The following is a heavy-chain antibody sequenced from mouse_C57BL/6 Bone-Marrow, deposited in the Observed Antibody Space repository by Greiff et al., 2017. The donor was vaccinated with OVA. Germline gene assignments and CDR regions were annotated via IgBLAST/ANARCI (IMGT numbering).Heavy chain of an antibody. Sequence: VHLKQSGAELVRPGASVKLSCTASGFNFKDDYMHWVKQRPEQGLEWIGWIDPENGDTEYASKFQGKATITADTSSNTAYLQLSSLTSEDTAVYYCTTTLYDYDGDWYFDVWGTGTTVTVSS. CDR3: TTTLYDYDGDWYFDV. CDR2: IDPENGDT. D-gene: IGHD2-4*01. V-gene: IGHV14-4*01. J-gene: IGHJ1*03. CDR1: GFNFKDDY.